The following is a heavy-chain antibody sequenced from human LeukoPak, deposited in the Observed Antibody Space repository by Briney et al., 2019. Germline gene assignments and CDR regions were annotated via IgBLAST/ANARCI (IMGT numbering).Heavy chain of an antibody. V-gene: IGHV3-30*02. CDR3: AKLREVGGTWFDP. CDR2: IRYDGSTK. J-gene: IGHJ5*02. CDR1: GFTFSTYG. Sequence: PGGSLRLSCAASGFTFSTYGMHWVRQAPGKGLEWVAFIRYDGSTKYYIDSVKGRFTVSRDNSKSTLFLQMNTLRTEDTAVYYCAKLREVGGTWFDPWGQGTLVTVSS. D-gene: IGHD1-26*01.